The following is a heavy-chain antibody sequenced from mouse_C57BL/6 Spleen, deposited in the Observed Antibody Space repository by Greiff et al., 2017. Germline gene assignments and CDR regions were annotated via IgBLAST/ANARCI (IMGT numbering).Heavy chain of an antibody. CDR3: ARLRRDSYAMDY. Sequence: EVHLVESGPELVKPGASVKISCKASGYSFTGYYMNWVKQSPEKSLEWIGEINPSTGGTTYNQKFKAKATLTVDKSSSTAYMQLKSLTSEDSAVYYCARLRRDSYAMDYWGQGTSVTVSS. CDR1: GYSFTGYY. CDR2: INPSTGGT. J-gene: IGHJ4*01. D-gene: IGHD3-3*01. V-gene: IGHV1-42*01.